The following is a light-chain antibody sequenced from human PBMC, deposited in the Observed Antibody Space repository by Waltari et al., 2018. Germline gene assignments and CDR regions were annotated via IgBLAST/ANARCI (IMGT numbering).Light chain of an antibody. CDR1: SSDVGSYNL. CDR2: EVS. CDR3: CSYAGSSTWV. V-gene: IGLV2-23*02. J-gene: IGLJ3*02. Sequence: QSALTQPASVSGSPGQSITLSCTGTSSDVGSYNLVSWYQQHPGKAPKLMIYEVSKRPSGVSNLFSGSKSGNTASLTISGLQAEDEADYYCCSYAGSSTWVFGGGTKLTVL.